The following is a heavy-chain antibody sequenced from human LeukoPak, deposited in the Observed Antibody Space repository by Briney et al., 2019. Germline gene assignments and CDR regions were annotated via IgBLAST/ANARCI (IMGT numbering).Heavy chain of an antibody. D-gene: IGHD1-7*01. CDR1: EYSFTNYW. Sequence: ESLKISCKDSEYSFTNYWIGWVRQMPGKGLEWMGIIRPDDSDTRYSPSFQGQVTISADKSTSTAYLQWSSLKASDTAMYYCTRARHGNCYWDHWGQGTLVTVSS. V-gene: IGHV5-51*01. J-gene: IGHJ4*02. CDR3: TRARHGNCYWDH. CDR2: IRPDDSDT.